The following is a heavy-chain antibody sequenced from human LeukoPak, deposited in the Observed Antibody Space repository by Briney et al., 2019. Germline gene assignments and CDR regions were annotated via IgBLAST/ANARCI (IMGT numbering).Heavy chain of an antibody. D-gene: IGHD3-10*01. V-gene: IGHV3-30*02. J-gene: IGHJ4*02. CDR3: ARDRGVSGNYYDY. CDR1: GFSLRNYG. CDR2: IRSDSSYK. Sequence: GGSLRLSCVASGFSLRNYGMHWVRQAPGKGLERVPFIRSDSSYKYYADSVKGRFTTSRDNSKSTLDLQMNSLRPEDTALYYCARDRGVSGNYYDYWGQGTLVTVSS.